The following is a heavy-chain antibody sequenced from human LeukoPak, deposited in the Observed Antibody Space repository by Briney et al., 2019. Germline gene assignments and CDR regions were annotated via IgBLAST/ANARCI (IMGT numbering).Heavy chain of an antibody. J-gene: IGHJ3*02. V-gene: IGHV1-69*13. CDR1: GGTFSSYA. CDR3: ARGKMELQDAFDI. Sequence: SVKVSCKASGGTFSSYAISWVRQAPGQGLEWMGGIIPIFGTANYAQKFQGRVTITADESTSTDYMELSSLRSEDTAVYYCARGKMELQDAFDIWGQGTMVTVSS. CDR2: IIPIFGTA. D-gene: IGHD1-26*01.